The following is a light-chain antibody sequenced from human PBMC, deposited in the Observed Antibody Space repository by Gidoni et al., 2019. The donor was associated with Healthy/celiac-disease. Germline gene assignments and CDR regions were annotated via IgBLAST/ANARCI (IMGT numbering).Light chain of an antibody. J-gene: IGKJ4*01. CDR1: QSVSSN. V-gene: IGKV3-15*01. CDR3: QQYNNWPPLT. CDR2: GAS. Sequence: EIVITQSPATLSLSPGERATLSCRASQSVSSNLAWYQQKPGQAPRLLIYGASTRATGIPARFSGSGSGTEFTLTISSLQSEDFAVYYCQQYNNWPPLTFXGXTKVEIK.